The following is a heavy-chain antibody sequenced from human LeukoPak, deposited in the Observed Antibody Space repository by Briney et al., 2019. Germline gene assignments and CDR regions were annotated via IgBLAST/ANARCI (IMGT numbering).Heavy chain of an antibody. CDR3: VRESRGSLSGVYFQD. CDR2: ISWNGGSI. CDR1: GFTFDDYG. J-gene: IGHJ1*01. D-gene: IGHD3-10*01. V-gene: IGHV3-20*04. Sequence: GGSLRLSCAVSGFTFDDYGMSWVRQAPGKGLEWVSGISWNGGSIAYADSVKGRFTISRDNAKKSLYLQMNSLRAEDMALYYCVRESRGSLSGVYFQDWGQGTLVTVSS.